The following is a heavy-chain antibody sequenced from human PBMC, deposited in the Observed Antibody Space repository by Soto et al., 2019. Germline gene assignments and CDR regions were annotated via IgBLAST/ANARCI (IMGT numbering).Heavy chain of an antibody. V-gene: IGHV1-46*01. D-gene: IGHD2-2*01. J-gene: IGHJ3*02. CDR2: IYPGGVNI. CDR1: GYSFTSHY. Sequence: GASVKVSCKAIGYSFTSHYMHWVRQAPGQGLEWMGTIYPGGVNIGYAQKFKGRVTMTKDTSTSTVYMELNSLTSEDTAVYYCARVGCPRSTSCYRAFDIWGKGKMVPVSS. CDR3: ARVGCPRSTSCYRAFDI.